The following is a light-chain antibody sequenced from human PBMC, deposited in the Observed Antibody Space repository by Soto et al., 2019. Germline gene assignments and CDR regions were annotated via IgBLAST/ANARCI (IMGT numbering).Light chain of an antibody. CDR2: WAS. CDR1: RSVLDSSNNKNY. Sequence: DIVMTQSPDSLAVSLGERATINCKSSRSVLDSSNNKNYLAWYQQKPGQPPKLLIYWASTRESGVPDRFSGSGSGTDFTLTISSLQAEDVAVYYCQQYYSTPDTFGQGTRLEIK. V-gene: IGKV4-1*01. J-gene: IGKJ5*01. CDR3: QQYYSTPDT.